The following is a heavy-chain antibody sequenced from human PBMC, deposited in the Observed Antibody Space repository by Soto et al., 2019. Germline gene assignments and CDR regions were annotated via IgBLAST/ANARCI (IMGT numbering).Heavy chain of an antibody. CDR1: GGSISDYP. Sequence: QVQLQASGPGLVKPSETLSLTCTVSGGSISDYPWSWIRQPPGKGLEWIGYIYYNGRSNYNPSLKSRITMSVDMSKNQFALKVSSVTSADTAVYYCARMSPWRLLWDYWGQGTLVTVSS. J-gene: IGHJ4*02. CDR3: ARMSPWRLLWDY. CDR2: IYYNGRS. D-gene: IGHD2-2*01. V-gene: IGHV4-59*01.